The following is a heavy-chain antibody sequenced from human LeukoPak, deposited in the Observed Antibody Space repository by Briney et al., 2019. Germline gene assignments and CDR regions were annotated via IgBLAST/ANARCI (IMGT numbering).Heavy chain of an antibody. CDR2: ISNSGSTM. CDR3: AKDRAYCSSTSCYDAFDI. J-gene: IGHJ3*02. D-gene: IGHD2-2*01. V-gene: IGHV3-48*04. CDR1: GFTFNSYS. Sequence: PGGSLRLSCAVSGFTFNSYSMNWVCQAPGKGLEWVSYISNSGSTMYYADSVKGRFTISRDNSKNTLYVQMNSLRAEDTAVYYCAKDRAYCSSTSCYDAFDIWGQGTMVTVSS.